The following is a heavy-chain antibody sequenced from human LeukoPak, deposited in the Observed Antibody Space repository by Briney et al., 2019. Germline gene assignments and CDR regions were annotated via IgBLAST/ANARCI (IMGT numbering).Heavy chain of an antibody. J-gene: IGHJ4*02. D-gene: IGHD2-2*01. V-gene: IGHV4-4*02. CDR3: ARGRICSSTSCYGDYFDY. Sequence: PSGTLSLTCAVSGGSISSSNWWSWVRQPPGKGLEWIGEIYHSGSTNYNPSLKSRVTISVDTSKNQFSLKLSSVTAADTAVYYCARGRICSSTSCYGDYFDYWGQGTLVTVSS. CDR1: GGSISSSNW. CDR2: IYHSGST.